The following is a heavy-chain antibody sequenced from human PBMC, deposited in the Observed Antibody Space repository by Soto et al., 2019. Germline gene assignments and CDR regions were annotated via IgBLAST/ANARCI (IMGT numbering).Heavy chain of an antibody. D-gene: IGHD3-3*01. Sequence: EVHLLESGGGLVLPGVSLRLSCAGSGFTFSSYAMSWVRQAPGKGLEWVSAISSVGGSTYYADSVKGRFIISRDNPENTMYLQVNSLRAEDTAIYYCTKDREFTYYDLWSGYYAFDSWGQGTLVTVSS. CDR2: ISSVGGST. CDR3: TKDREFTYYDLWSGYYAFDS. CDR1: GFTFSSYA. J-gene: IGHJ4*02. V-gene: IGHV3-23*01.